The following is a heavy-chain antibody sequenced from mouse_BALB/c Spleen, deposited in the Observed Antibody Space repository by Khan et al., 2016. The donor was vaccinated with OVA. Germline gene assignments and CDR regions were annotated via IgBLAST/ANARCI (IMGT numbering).Heavy chain of an antibody. Sequence: EVELVESGGDLVKSGGSLKLSCAASGFTFSSYSMSWVRQTPDKRLVWVASISSGGDYTYYPDSVKGRFTISRDNAKNTLYLPMSDLKSEDTAMYYCANHLTGSFAYWGQGTLVTVSA. CDR2: ISSGGDYT. CDR3: ANHLTGSFAY. V-gene: IGHV5-6*01. J-gene: IGHJ3*01. CDR1: GFTFSSYS. D-gene: IGHD4-1*01.